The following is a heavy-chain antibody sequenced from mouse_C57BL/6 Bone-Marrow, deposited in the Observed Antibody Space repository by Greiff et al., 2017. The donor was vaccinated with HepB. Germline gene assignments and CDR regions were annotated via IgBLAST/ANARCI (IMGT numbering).Heavy chain of an antibody. V-gene: IGHV6-3*01. J-gene: IGHJ3*01. CDR3: TEHPWFAY. CDR2: IRLKSDNYAT. CDR1: GFTFSNYW. Sequence: EVMLVESGGGLVQPGGSMKLSCVASGFTFSNYWMNWVRQSPEKGLEWVAQIRLKSDNYATHYAESVKGRFTISRDDSKSSVYLQMNNLRAEDTGIYYCTEHPWFAYWGQGTLVTVSA.